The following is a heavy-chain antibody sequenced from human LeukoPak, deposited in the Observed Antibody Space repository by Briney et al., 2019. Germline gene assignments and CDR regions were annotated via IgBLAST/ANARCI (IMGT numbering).Heavy chain of an antibody. Sequence: ASVKVSCKASGYTFTGYYMHWVRQAPGQGLEWMGWISAYNGNTNYAHKLQGRVTMTTDTSTSTAYMELRSLRSDDTAVYYCARNAITFGGVVVPNDYWGQGTLVTVSS. CDR1: GYTFTGYY. V-gene: IGHV1-18*04. J-gene: IGHJ4*02. D-gene: IGHD3-16*02. CDR3: ARNAITFGGVVVPNDY. CDR2: ISAYNGNT.